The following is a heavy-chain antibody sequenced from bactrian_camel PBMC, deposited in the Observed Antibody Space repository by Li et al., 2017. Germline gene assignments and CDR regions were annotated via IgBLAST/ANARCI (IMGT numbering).Heavy chain of an antibody. J-gene: IGHJ4*01. Sequence: VQLVESGGGLVQPGGSLRLSCTASGFTFSIYSLSWIRRAPGRGLEWVSSIRSAAPGAYYGLSVKGRFTISEDTASDTVFLQMNNLEPEDTAMYYCAAATCWRLDPDWGNPYKVWGQGTQVTVS. CDR2: IRSAAPGA. D-gene: IGHD5*01. V-gene: IGHV3S6*01. CDR1: GFTFSIYS. CDR3: AAATCWRLDPDWGNPYKV.